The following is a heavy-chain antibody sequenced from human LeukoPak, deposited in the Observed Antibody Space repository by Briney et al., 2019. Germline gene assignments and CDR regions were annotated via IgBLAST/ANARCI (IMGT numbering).Heavy chain of an antibody. CDR1: GFTLSTNA. CDR3: AKDVGKWESLHFFDY. V-gene: IGHV3-23*01. D-gene: IGHD1-26*01. CDR2: ISGSGASR. Sequence: GGSLRLSCLTSGFTLSTNAMSWVRQAPGKGLEWISDISGSGASRYYADSVKGRFTISRDDSRNTLYLQMNSLRGDDTAVYYCAKDVGKWESLHFFDYWGQGTLVTVSS. J-gene: IGHJ4*02.